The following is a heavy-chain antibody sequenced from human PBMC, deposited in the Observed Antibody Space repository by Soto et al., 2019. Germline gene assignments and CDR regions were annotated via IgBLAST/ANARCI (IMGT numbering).Heavy chain of an antibody. J-gene: IGHJ4*02. CDR1: GFTFSSYG. V-gene: IGHV3-33*01. CDR2: TWYDGSNK. CDR3: ARLPTDGDYFDY. D-gene: IGHD4-17*01. Sequence: GGSLRLSCAASGFTFSSYGMHWVRQAPGKGLEWVAVTWYDGSNKYYADSVKGRFTISRDNSKNTLYLQMNSLRAEDTAVYYCARLPTDGDYFDYWGQGTLVTVSS.